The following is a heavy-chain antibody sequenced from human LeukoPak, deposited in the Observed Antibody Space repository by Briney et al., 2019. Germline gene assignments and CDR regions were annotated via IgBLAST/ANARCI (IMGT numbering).Heavy chain of an antibody. Sequence: ASVKVSCKASGYTFTGYYMHWVRQAPGQGLEWMGWINPNSGGTNYVQKFQGRVTMTRGTSISTAYMELSRLRSDDTAVYYCARAPRLAALGYWGQGTLVTVSS. CDR3: ARAPRLAALGY. J-gene: IGHJ4*02. CDR2: INPNSGGT. CDR1: GYTFTGYY. D-gene: IGHD6-13*01. V-gene: IGHV1-2*02.